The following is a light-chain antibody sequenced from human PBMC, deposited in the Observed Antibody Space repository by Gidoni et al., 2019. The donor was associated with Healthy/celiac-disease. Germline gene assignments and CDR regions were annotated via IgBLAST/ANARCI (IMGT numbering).Light chain of an antibody. Sequence: EIVMTQSPATLSVSPGERATLSCRASQSVSSNLGWYQQKPGQAPRLLIYGASTRATGIPARFSGSGSGTEFTLTISSLQSEDFAVYYCQQYNNWPVYTFXQXTKLXIK. CDR2: GAS. CDR1: QSVSSN. V-gene: IGKV3-15*01. J-gene: IGKJ2*01. CDR3: QQYNNWPVYT.